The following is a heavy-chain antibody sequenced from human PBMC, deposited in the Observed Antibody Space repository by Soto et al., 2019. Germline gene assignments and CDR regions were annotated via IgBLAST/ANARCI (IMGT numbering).Heavy chain of an antibody. CDR2: INDEGNNA. D-gene: IGHD1-26*01. V-gene: IGHV3-74*01. CDR3: TRGPRVSSIGTGAY. Sequence: EVQLVQSGGGLIQPGGSLRLSCEASGFIFKMYYLHWVRQTPGKGPLWVARINDEGNNATYADPVKGRFTISRDNAKNTLYLQMDGLRVEDTGLYYCTRGPRVSSIGTGAYWGQGSLVTFST. J-gene: IGHJ4*02. CDR1: GFIFKMYY.